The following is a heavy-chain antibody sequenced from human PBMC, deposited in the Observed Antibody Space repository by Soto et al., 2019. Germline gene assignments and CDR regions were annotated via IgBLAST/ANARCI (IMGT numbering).Heavy chain of an antibody. D-gene: IGHD5-12*01. V-gene: IGHV3-11*06. CDR1: GFTFSDYY. CDR3: ARDRGGYDRLYYYHGMDV. Sequence: PGGSLRLSCAASGFTFSDYYMIWIRQAPGKGVEYISYISSSSGSTNYADSVKGRFTISRDNAKNSLYLQMSSLRAEDTAVYYCARDRGGYDRLYYYHGMDVWGQGTTVTVSS. J-gene: IGHJ6*02. CDR2: ISSSSGST.